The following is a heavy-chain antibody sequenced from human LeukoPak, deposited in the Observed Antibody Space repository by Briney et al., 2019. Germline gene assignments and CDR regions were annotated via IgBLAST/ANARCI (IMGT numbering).Heavy chain of an antibody. CDR3: TTDWANDILTEGRLGAFDI. J-gene: IGHJ3*02. Sequence: PGRSLRLSCAASGFTFSSYGMHWVRQAPGKGLEWVGRIKSKTDGGTTDYAAPVKGRFTISRDDSKNTLYLQMNSLKTEDTAVYYCTTDWANDILTEGRLGAFDIWGQGTMVTVSS. CDR1: GFTFSSYG. V-gene: IGHV3-15*07. CDR2: IKSKTDGGTT. D-gene: IGHD3-9*01.